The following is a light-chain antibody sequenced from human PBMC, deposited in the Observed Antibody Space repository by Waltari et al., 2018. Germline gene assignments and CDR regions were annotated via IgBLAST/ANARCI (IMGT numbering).Light chain of an antibody. J-gene: IGKJ4*01. V-gene: IGKV3D-20*02. CDR3: QQFADLPPLT. Sequence: EVVLTQSPATLSLSPGDRATLSCRASQSVSTTYLAWYQQRPGQSPRLLIYATSNRATGIPDRFSGSGSWTDFTLTISRLEPEDFAVYYCQQFADLPPLTFGGGTKVEI. CDR2: ATS. CDR1: QSVSTTY.